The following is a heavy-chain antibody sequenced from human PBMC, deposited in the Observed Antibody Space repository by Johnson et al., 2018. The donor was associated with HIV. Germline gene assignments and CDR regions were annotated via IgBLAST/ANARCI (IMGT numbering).Heavy chain of an antibody. J-gene: IGHJ3*02. CDR3: TICITMIVVVTTDAFDI. Sequence: MQLVESGGGLVKPGGSLRLSCAASGFTFSNAWMSWVRQAPGKGLEWVGRIKCKTDGGTTAYAAPVKGRFTISRDDSKNTLYLQMNSLKTEDTAVYYCTICITMIVVVTTDAFDIWGQGTMVTVSS. CDR1: GFTFSNAW. CDR2: IKCKTDGGTT. D-gene: IGHD3-22*01. V-gene: IGHV3-15*01.